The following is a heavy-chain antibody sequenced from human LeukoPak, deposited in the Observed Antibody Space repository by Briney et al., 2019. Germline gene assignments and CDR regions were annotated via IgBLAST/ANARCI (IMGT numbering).Heavy chain of an antibody. V-gene: IGHV3-23*01. CDR2: ISGSGGST. D-gene: IGHD4-23*01. CDR1: GFTFSSYA. CDR3: AKIPKGGDYGGNSGYY. J-gene: IGHJ4*02. Sequence: PGGSLRLSCAASGFTFSSYATSWVRQAPGKGLEWVSAISGSGGSTYYADSVKGRFTISRDNSKNTLYLQMNSLRAEDTAVYYCAKIPKGGDYGGNSGYYWGQGTLVTVSS.